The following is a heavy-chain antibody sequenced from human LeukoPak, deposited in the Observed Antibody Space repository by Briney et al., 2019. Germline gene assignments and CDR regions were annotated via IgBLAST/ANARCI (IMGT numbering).Heavy chain of an antibody. CDR1: GFTFNTYG. J-gene: IGHJ6*02. D-gene: IGHD2-15*01. CDR2: IWYDGSNK. V-gene: IGHV3-33*01. Sequence: PGRSLRLSCAASGFTFNTYGMHWVRQAPGKGLEWVAIIWYDGSNKYYADSVKGRFTISRDNSKNTMYLQMNSLRAEDTAVYYCARIGCTGGNCRPYYYGMDVWGQGTTVTVSS. CDR3: ARIGCTGGNCRPYYYGMDV.